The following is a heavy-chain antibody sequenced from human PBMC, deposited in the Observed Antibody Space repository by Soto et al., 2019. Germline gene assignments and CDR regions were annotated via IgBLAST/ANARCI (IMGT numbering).Heavy chain of an antibody. CDR2: LSGSGTST. D-gene: IGHD6-19*01. Sequence: PGGSLRLSCAASGFSFVNYAMNWVRPAPGKGLEWVSGLSGSGTSTYYADSVKGRFTISRDNSRDTLFLQMNSLTADDTAVYYCAKATTNGGWFNPFDSWGQGALVTVSS. V-gene: IGHV3-23*01. CDR1: GFSFVNYA. CDR3: AKATTNGGWFNPFDS. J-gene: IGHJ4*02.